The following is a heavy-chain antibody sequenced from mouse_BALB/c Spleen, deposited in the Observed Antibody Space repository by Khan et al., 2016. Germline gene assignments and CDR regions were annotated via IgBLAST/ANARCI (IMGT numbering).Heavy chain of an antibody. D-gene: IGHD2-3*01. CDR1: GFTFSRYW. CDR3: TRIYDGYSGAMDY. CDR2: IRLRSDNYAI. J-gene: IGHJ4*01. V-gene: IGHV6-6*02. Sequence: EVKLEVSGGGLVQPGGSMKLSCVASGFTFSRYWMSWVRQSPEKGLEWVAEIRLRSDNYAIHYAESAKGKFSISRDDSKSRLYLQMNSLRAEDTGTYYCTRIYDGYSGAMDYWGQGTSVTVSS.